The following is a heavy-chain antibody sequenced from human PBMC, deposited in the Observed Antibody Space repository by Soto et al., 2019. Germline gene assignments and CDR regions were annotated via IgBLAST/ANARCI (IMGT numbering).Heavy chain of an antibody. D-gene: IGHD6-19*01. Sequence: GGSLRLSCAASGFTFSNAWMNWVRQAPGKGLEWVGRIKSKTDGGTTDYAAPVKGRFTISRDDSKNTLYLQMNSLKTEDTAVYYCTTDPPQGVGVRYSSGWYWDLGMDVWGQGTTVTVSS. J-gene: IGHJ6*02. CDR3: TTDPPQGVGVRYSSGWYWDLGMDV. CDR1: GFTFSNAW. CDR2: IKSKTDGGTT. V-gene: IGHV3-15*07.